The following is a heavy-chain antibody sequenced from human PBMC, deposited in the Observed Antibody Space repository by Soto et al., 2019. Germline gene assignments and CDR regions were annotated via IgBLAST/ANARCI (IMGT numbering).Heavy chain of an antibody. Sequence: ASVKVSCKASGYTFAGYYMHWVRQAPGQGLEWMGWINTNSGDTQYAQKFQGRVTMTSDTSISTAYMELRSLRVDDTAVYYCARDHQELILYNWFDPWGQGTRVTASS. CDR3: ARDHQELILYNWFDP. CDR2: INTNSGDT. D-gene: IGHD1-7*01. J-gene: IGHJ5*02. V-gene: IGHV1-2*02. CDR1: GYTFAGYY.